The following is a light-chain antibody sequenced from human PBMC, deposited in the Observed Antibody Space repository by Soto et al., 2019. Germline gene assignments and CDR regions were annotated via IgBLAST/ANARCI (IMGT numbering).Light chain of an antibody. Sequence: IHMTQSPSALSASVGDSVTITCRADENINTWLAWFQQKPGTAPKLLIYRASNLQSGVPSRFSGSGSGTDFTLTINRLQPDDFATYYCQQYYRYAYTFGQGTKVDIK. CDR3: QQYYRYAYT. J-gene: IGKJ2*01. CDR1: ENINTW. V-gene: IGKV1-5*03. CDR2: RAS.